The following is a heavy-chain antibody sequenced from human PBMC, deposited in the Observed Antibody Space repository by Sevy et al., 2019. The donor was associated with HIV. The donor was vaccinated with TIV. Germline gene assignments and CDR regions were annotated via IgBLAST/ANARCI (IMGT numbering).Heavy chain of an antibody. CDR2: ISWDGGST. Sequence: GGSLRLSCAASGFTFDDYTMHWVRQAPGKGLEWVSLISWDGGSTYYADSVKGRVTISRDNSKNSLYLQMNSLRTEDTALYYCAKDLYCGGDCYSPDYYYYGMYVWGPGTTVTVSS. CDR1: GFTFDDYT. J-gene: IGHJ6*02. CDR3: AKDLYCGGDCYSPDYYYYGMYV. D-gene: IGHD2-21*01. V-gene: IGHV3-43*01.